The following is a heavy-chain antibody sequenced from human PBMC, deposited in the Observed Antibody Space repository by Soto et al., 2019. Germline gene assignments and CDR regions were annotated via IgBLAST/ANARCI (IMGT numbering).Heavy chain of an antibody. D-gene: IGHD2-2*02. Sequence: GESLKISCKGSGYSFISYWIGWVRQMPGKGLEWMGIIYPGDSDTRYSPSFQGQVTISADKSISTAYLQWSSLKASDTAMYYCARLGGWGHCSNTRCYTFDYWGQGTPVTVYS. V-gene: IGHV5-51*01. CDR3: ARLGGWGHCSNTRCYTFDY. J-gene: IGHJ4*02. CDR2: IYPGDSDT. CDR1: GYSFISYW.